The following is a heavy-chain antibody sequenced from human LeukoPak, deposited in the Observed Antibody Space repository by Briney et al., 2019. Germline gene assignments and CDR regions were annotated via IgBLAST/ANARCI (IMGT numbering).Heavy chain of an antibody. CDR3: AGVGKRVQFDY. CDR2: IYYSGST. J-gene: IGHJ4*02. Sequence: PSETLSLTCTVSGGSISSYYWSWIRQPPGKGLEWIGYIYYSGSTNYNPSLKSRVTISVDTSKNQFSLKLSSVTAADTAVYYCAGVGKRVQFDYWGQGTLVTVSS. D-gene: IGHD4-23*01. CDR1: GGSISSYY. V-gene: IGHV4-59*01.